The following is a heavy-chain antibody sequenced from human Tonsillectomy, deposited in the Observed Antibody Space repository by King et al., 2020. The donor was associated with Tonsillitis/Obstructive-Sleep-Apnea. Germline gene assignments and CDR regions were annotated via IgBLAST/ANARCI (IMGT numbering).Heavy chain of an antibody. Sequence: VQLVQSGSELKKPGASVKVSCKASGYTFTSYAMNWVRQAPGQGLEWMGWINTNTGNPTYSPGFTGRFVFSLDTSVSTAYLQISSLKAEDTAVYYCARGPIIAVAAPRTFDPWGQGTLVTVSS. CDR1: GYTFTSYA. D-gene: IGHD6-19*01. J-gene: IGHJ5*02. CDR2: INTNTGNP. CDR3: ARGPIIAVAAPRTFDP. V-gene: IGHV7-4-1*02.